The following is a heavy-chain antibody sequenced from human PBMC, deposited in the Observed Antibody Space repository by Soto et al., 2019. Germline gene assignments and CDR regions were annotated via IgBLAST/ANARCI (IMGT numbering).Heavy chain of an antibody. Sequence: SETLSLACTVSGGSISSYYWSWIRQPPGKGLEWIGYIYYSGSTNYNPSLKSRVTISVDTSKNQFSLKLSSVTAADTAVYYCARSLPSIAVAALGYWGQGTVVTFSS. J-gene: IGHJ4*02. CDR1: GGSISSYY. CDR2: IYYSGST. CDR3: ARSLPSIAVAALGY. D-gene: IGHD6-19*01. V-gene: IGHV4-59*01.